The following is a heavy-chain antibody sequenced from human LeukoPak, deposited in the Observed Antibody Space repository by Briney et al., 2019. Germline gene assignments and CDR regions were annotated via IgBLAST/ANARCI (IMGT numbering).Heavy chain of an antibody. J-gene: IGHJ2*01. CDR3: ARRAYYDSSGFHPTSGYFDL. CDR2: IYSSGTT. V-gene: IGHV4-4*08. D-gene: IGHD3-16*01. CDR1: GGSMFSYY. Sequence: PSETLSLTCSVSGGSMFSYYWNWIRQPPGKGLEWIGYIYSSGTTNYNPSLRSRGTISVATSRNQFSLRLTSVTAEDTAIYYCARRAYYDSSGFHPTSGYFDLWGRGTLVTVSS.